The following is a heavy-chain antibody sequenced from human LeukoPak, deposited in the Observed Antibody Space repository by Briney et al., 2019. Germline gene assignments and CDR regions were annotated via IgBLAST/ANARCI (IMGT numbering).Heavy chain of an antibody. CDR2: IKQDGSEK. V-gene: IGHV3-7*01. CDR1: GFTFSSYW. J-gene: IGHJ4*02. Sequence: GGSLRLSCADSGFTFSSYWMSWVRQAPGKGLEWVANIKQDGSEKYYVDSVKGRFTISRDNAKNSLYLQMNSLRAEDTAVYYCARDHSTIDYWGQGTLVTVSS. D-gene: IGHD5-18*01. CDR3: ARDHSTIDY.